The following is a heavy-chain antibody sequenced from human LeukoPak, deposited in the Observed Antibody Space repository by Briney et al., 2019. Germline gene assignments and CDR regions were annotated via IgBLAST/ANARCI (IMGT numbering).Heavy chain of an antibody. V-gene: IGHV4-39*01. CDR2: IYYSGST. CDR1: GGSISSSSYY. Sequence: SETLSLTCTVSGGSISSSSYYWGWIRQPPGKGLEWIGSIYYSGSTYYNPSLKSRVTISVGTSKNQFSLKLSSVTAADTAVYYCARRGYYDSSGTSVKLIDYWGQGTLVTVSS. D-gene: IGHD3-22*01. J-gene: IGHJ4*02. CDR3: ARRGYYDSSGTSVKLIDY.